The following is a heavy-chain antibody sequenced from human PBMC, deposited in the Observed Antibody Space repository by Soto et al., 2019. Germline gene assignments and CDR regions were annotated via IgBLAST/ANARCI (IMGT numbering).Heavy chain of an antibody. D-gene: IGHD6-19*01. CDR2: ISGSGDTP. J-gene: IGHJ4*02. V-gene: IGHV3-23*01. CDR1: SGSISSSN. Sequence: ETLSLTCAVSSGSISSSNWWSWVRQPPGKGLEWVSIISGSGDTPYYADSVKGRFTISRDNSRNTLYLQMNSLRAGDSTKYYCAKEGTSGLYYFDYWGPGTLVTVSS. CDR3: AKEGTSGLYYFDY.